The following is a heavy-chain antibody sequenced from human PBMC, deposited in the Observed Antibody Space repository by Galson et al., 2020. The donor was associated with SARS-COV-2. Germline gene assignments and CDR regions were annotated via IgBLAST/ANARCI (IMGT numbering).Heavy chain of an antibody. CDR1: GFSLSTSGVG. J-gene: IGHJ4*02. V-gene: IGHV2-5*02. Sequence: TLGKPTQTPTLTCTFSGFSLSTSGVGVGWIRQPPGKALEWLAPIYWDDDKRYSPSLKSRLTITKDISKNQVVLTMTNMDPVDTATYYCAHRYSSGWTGPYFDYWGQGTLVTVSS. CDR3: AHRYSSGWTGPYFDY. D-gene: IGHD6-19*01. CDR2: IYWDDDK.